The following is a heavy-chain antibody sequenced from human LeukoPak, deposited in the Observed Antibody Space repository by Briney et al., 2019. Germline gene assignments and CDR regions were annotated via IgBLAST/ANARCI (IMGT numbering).Heavy chain of an antibody. CDR2: IYHSGST. D-gene: IGHD6-19*01. Sequence: SETLSLTCTVSGYSISSGYYWGWIPQPPGKGLEWIGSIYHSGSTYYNPSLKSRVTISVDTSKNQFSLKLSSVTAADTAVYYCARAQWLDLDYWGQGTLVTVSS. V-gene: IGHV4-38-2*02. CDR3: ARAQWLDLDY. J-gene: IGHJ4*02. CDR1: GYSISSGYY.